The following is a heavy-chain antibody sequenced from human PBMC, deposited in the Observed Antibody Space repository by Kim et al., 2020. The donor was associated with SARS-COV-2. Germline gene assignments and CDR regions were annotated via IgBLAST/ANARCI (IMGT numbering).Heavy chain of an antibody. V-gene: IGHV4-59*08. Sequence: STPTPAHKRRVTISVDTSKNQFSLKLSSVTAADTAVYYCARHGGNDAFDIWGQGTMVTVSS. J-gene: IGHJ3*02. CDR3: ARHGGNDAFDI. CDR2: S. D-gene: IGHD2-15*01.